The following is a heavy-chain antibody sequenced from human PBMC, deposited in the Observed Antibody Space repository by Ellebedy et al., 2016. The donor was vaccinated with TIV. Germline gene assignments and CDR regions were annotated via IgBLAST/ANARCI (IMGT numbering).Heavy chain of an antibody. V-gene: IGHV3-30*18. CDR3: AKGKVDNWMDAGSLDY. CDR2: ISHDGSLK. CDR1: GFTFSNFD. Sequence: GESLKISCAASGFTFSNFDMDWVRQAPGKGLEWVAVISHDGSLKFYADSVKGRFSISRDNSKNTLYLQMNSLRVEDTAVYYSAKGKVDNWMDAGSLDYWGQGSLVTVSS. J-gene: IGHJ4*02. D-gene: IGHD1-20*01.